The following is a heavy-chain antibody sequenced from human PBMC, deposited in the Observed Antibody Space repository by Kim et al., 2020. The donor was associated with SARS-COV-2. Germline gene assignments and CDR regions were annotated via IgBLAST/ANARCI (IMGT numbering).Heavy chain of an antibody. Sequence: ASVKVSCKASGYTFTSYAMHWVRQAPGQRLEWMGWINAGNGNTKYSQKFQGRVTITRDTSASTAYMELSSLRSEDTAVYYCARDRILNPGRIFTIFGVVAYGMDVWGQGTTVTVSS. CDR3: ARDRILNPGRIFTIFGVVAYGMDV. CDR1: GYTFTSYA. D-gene: IGHD3-3*01. J-gene: IGHJ6*02. V-gene: IGHV1-3*01. CDR2: INAGNGNT.